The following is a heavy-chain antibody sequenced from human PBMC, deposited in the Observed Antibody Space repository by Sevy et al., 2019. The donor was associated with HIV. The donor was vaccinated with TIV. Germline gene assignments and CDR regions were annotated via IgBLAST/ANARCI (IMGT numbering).Heavy chain of an antibody. CDR1: GFTFSSHW. J-gene: IGHJ5*02. V-gene: IGHV3-7*04. D-gene: IGHD3-3*01. CDR3: ARGGAAIS. Sequence: GESLKISCAASGFTFSSHWMTWVRQAPGKGLEWVANIKQDGSDKYYVDSVKGRFTISRDNGKNSLYLQMNSLRAEDTAVYYCARGGAAISWGLGTLVTVSS. CDR2: IKQDGSDK.